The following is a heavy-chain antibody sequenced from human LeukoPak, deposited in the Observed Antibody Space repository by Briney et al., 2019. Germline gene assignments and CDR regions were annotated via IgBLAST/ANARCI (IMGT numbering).Heavy chain of an antibody. Sequence: GESLKISCKGSEDSFTNYWIGWVCQMLGKGVEWMGIIYPGDSDTRYSPSFQGQVTISVDKSISTAYLQWSSLKASDTAMYYCARRTYDRSGYAFDIWGQGTMVTVSS. CDR2: IYPGDSDT. CDR1: EDSFTNYW. V-gene: IGHV5-51*01. J-gene: IGHJ3*02. D-gene: IGHD3-22*01. CDR3: ARRTYDRSGYAFDI.